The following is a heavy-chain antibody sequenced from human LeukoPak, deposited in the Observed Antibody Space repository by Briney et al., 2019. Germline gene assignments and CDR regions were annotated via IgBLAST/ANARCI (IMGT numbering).Heavy chain of an antibody. V-gene: IGHV3-23*01. CDR1: GFTFSSYA. J-gene: IGHJ5*02. CDR3: AKDSPTSRYQLLSPWFDP. D-gene: IGHD2-2*01. CDR2: ISGSGGST. Sequence: GGSLRLSCAASGFTFSSYAMSWVRQAPGKGLEWVSAISGSGGSTYYADSVKGRFTISRDNSKNTLYLQMNSLRAEDTAVYYCAKDSPTSRYQLLSPWFDPWGQGTLVTVSS.